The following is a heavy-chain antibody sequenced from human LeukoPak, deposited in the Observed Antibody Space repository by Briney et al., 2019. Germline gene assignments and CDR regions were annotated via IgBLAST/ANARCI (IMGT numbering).Heavy chain of an antibody. V-gene: IGHV1-2*02. CDR2: INPNSGGT. D-gene: IGHD6-6*01. Sequence: ASVKVSCKASGYTFTGYYMHWVRQAPGQGLEWMGWINPNSGGTNYAQKFQGRATMTTDTSTSTAYMELRSLRSDDTAVYYCARDKLRYFDYWGQGTLVTVSS. CDR1: GYTFTGYY. CDR3: ARDKLRYFDY. J-gene: IGHJ4*02.